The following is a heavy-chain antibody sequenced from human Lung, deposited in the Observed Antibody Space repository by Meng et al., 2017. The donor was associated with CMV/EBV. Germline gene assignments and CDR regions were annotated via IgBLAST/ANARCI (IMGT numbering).Heavy chain of an antibody. D-gene: IGHD3-3*01. Sequence: SETLSLTCTVSGGSISSSSYYWGWIRQPPGKGLEWIGSIYYSGSTYYNPSLKRRVTISVDTSKNQFSLKLSSVTAADTAVYYCARGNYYDFWSGYGAPPPPRLPPHDFDYWGQGTLVTVSS. CDR1: GGSISSSSYY. CDR3: ARGNYYDFWSGYGAPPPPRLPPHDFDY. J-gene: IGHJ4*01. CDR2: IYYSGST. V-gene: IGHV4-39*07.